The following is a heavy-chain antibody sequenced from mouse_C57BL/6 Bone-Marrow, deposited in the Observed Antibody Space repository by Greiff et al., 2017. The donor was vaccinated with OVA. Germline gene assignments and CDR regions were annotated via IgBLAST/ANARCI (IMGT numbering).Heavy chain of an antibody. J-gene: IGHJ1*03. CDR1: GYTFTSYW. Sequence: QVQLQQSGAELVMPGASVKLSCKASGYTFTSYWMHWVKQRPGQGLEWIGEIDPSDSYTNYNQKFKGKSTLTVDKSSSTAYMQLSSLTSEDSAVYYCARQGTTVVNWYFDVWGTGTTVTVSS. CDR2: IDPSDSYT. CDR3: ARQGTTVVNWYFDV. V-gene: IGHV1-69*01. D-gene: IGHD1-1*01.